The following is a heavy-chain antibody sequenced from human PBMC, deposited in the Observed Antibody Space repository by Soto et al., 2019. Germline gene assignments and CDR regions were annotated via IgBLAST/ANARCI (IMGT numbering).Heavy chain of an antibody. CDR1: GYSFANYW. CDR3: ARHDNYAY. J-gene: IGHJ4*02. Sequence: XESLKIYRRGSGYSFANYWIAWVRQMPGKGLDYMGIIYPGNSDTKYSPSFEGQVTISADKSISTAYLQWSSLKASDTAMYYCARHDNYAYWGQGTMVTV. D-gene: IGHD4-4*01. CDR2: IYPGNSDT. V-gene: IGHV5-51*01.